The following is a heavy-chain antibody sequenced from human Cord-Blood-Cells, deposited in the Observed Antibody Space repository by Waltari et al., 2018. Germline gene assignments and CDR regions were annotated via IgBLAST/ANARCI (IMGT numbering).Heavy chain of an antibody. D-gene: IGHD2-2*01. CDR1: GFTFSSYA. J-gene: IGHJ5*02. V-gene: IGHV3-30-3*01. CDR2: KSYDGSNK. Sequence: QVQLVESGGGVVQPGRSLRLSCAASGFTFSSYAMHWVRQAPGKGLEWVALKSYDGSNKYYAASVKGRFTISRDNSKNTLYLQMNGLRAEDTAVYYCARDASQPGGFDPWAREPWSPSPQ. CDR3: ARDASQPGGFDP.